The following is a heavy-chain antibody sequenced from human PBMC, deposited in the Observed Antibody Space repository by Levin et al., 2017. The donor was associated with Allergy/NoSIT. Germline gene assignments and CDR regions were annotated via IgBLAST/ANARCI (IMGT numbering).Heavy chain of an antibody. J-gene: IGHJ4*02. CDR1: GFTFSSYD. CDR2: IGTAGDT. CDR3: ARASYDSSGYYYGFDY. V-gene: IGHV3-13*01. D-gene: IGHD3-22*01. Sequence: GGSLRLSCAASGFTFSSYDMHWVRQATGKGLEWVSAIGTAGDTYYPGSVKGRFTISRENAKNSLYLQMNSLRAGDTAVYYCARASYDSSGYYYGFDYWGQGTLVTVSS.